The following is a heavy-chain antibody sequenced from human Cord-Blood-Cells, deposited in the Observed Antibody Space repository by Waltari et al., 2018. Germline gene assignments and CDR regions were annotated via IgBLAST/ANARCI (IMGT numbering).Heavy chain of an antibody. CDR3: ARERGYGPLTY. D-gene: IGHD5-18*01. CDR2: SIPIVGTA. V-gene: IGHV1-69*01. CDR1: GGTFSSYA. J-gene: IGHJ4*02. Sequence: QVQLVQSGAEVKKPGSSVKVSCKASGGTFSSYAISWVRQAPGQGLEWMGGSIPIVGTANNAQKFQGRVTITADESTSTAYMELSSLRSEDTAVYYCARERGYGPLTYWVQGTLVTVSS.